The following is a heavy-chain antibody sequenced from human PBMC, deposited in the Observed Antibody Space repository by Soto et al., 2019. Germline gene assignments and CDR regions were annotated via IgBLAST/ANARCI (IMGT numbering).Heavy chain of an antibody. CDR1: GGTFSSYA. CDR2: IIPIFGTA. CDR3: ARAYCSGGSCYGGYYYYGMDV. Sequence: GASVKVSCKASGGTFSSYAISWVRQAPGQGLEWMGGIIPIFGTANYAQKFQGRVTITADESTSTAYMELSSLRSEDTAVYYCARAYCSGGSCYGGYYYYGMDVWGQGTTVTVSS. J-gene: IGHJ6*02. V-gene: IGHV1-69*13. D-gene: IGHD2-15*01.